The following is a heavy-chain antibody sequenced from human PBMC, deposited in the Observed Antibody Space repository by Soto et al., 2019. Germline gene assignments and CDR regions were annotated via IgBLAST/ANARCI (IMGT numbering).Heavy chain of an antibody. CDR3: ARELDGVNDY. CDR1: GFTFNNYP. Sequence: PGGSLRLSCAASGFTFNNYPMHWVRQAPGKGLEYGSAISGNGGETYYADSVKGRFTISRDNSKNMLCLQMDSLRVEDMAVYYCARELDGVNDYWSLGTLVTVSS. D-gene: IGHD3-10*01. J-gene: IGHJ4*02. CDR2: ISGNGGET. V-gene: IGHV3-64*02.